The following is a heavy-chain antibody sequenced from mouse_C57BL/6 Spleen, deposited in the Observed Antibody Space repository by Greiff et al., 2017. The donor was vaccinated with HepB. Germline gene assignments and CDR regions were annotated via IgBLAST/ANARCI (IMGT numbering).Heavy chain of an antibody. CDR3: AREDGRYYKDAMDY. CDR1: GYTFTDYY. D-gene: IGHD2-12*01. V-gene: IGHV1-19*01. J-gene: IGHJ4*01. CDR2: INPYNGGT. Sequence: EVQLQQSGPVLVKPGASVKMSCKASGYTFTDYYMNWVKQSHGKSLEWIGVINPYNGGTSYNQKFKGKATLTVDKSSSTAYMELNSLTSEDSAVYYCAREDGRYYKDAMDYWGQGTSVTVSS.